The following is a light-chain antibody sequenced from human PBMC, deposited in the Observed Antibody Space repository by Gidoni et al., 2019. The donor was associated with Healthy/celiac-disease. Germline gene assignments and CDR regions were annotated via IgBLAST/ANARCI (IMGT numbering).Light chain of an antibody. V-gene: IGLV1-40*01. CDR2: GNS. J-gene: IGLJ3*02. CDR1: SPNIGAGYD. CDR3: QSYDSSLRGV. Sequence: QSVLTQSPSVSGAPGQRVTISCTGSSPNIGAGYDVHWYQQRPGTAPKLLIYGNSNRPSGVPDRFSGSKSGTSASLAITGLQAEDEADYYCQSYDSSLRGVFGGGTKLTVL.